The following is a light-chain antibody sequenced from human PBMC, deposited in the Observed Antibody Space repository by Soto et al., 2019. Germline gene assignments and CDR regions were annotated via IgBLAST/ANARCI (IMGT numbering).Light chain of an antibody. J-gene: IGKJ1*01. CDR2: GAS. CDR3: QQYGSSRT. Sequence: EIVLTQSPGTLSLSPGERATLSCRASQSVSSSYLAWYQQKPGQAPRRLIYGASSRATGIPDRFSGSGSGTAFTLNISRLEPEDFAVYYCQQYGSSRTFGQGTKVEIK. CDR1: QSVSSSY. V-gene: IGKV3-20*01.